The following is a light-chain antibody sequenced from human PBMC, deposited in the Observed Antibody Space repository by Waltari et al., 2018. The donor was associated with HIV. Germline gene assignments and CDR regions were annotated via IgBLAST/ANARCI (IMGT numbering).Light chain of an antibody. Sequence: QSALTQPAPVSGSPGQPITMSCTGTSRHVGRYVIVSWYQHFPGKAPKLIIFEVTQRPSGISTRFSGSKSGSTASLTISGLQAEDEADYFCCSYAGPHPLVFGGGTKLTVL. CDR2: EVT. CDR3: CSYAGPHPLV. J-gene: IGLJ2*01. CDR1: SRHVGRYVI. V-gene: IGLV2-23*02.